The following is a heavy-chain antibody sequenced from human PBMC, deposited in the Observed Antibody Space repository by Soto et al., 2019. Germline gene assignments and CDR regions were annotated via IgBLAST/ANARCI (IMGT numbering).Heavy chain of an antibody. CDR2: INSDGSST. D-gene: IGHD1-26*01. J-gene: IGHJ6*02. CDR3: ARDNSGSYLSYYYYYGMDV. Sequence: PGGSLRLSCAASGFTFSSYWMHWVRQAPGKGLVWVSRINSDGSSTSYADSVKGRFTTSRDNAKNTLYLQMNSLRAEDTAVYYCARDNSGSYLSYYYYYGMDVWGQGTTVTVS. V-gene: IGHV3-74*01. CDR1: GFTFSSYW.